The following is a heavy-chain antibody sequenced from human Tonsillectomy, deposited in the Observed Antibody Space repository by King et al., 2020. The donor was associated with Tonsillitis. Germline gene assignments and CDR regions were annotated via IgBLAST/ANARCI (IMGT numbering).Heavy chain of an antibody. CDR1: GGSISSGGYS. D-gene: IGHD3-16*02. V-gene: IGHV4-30-2*01. Sequence: LQLQESGSGLVKPSQTLSLTCAVSGGSISSGGYSWSWIRQPPGKGPEWIGYIYHGGSTYYNPSLKSRVTISVDRSKNQFSLKLSSVTAADTAVYYCAASYRTKIDSGPFDYWGQGTLVTVSS. J-gene: IGHJ4*02. CDR2: IYHGGST. CDR3: AASYRTKIDSGPFDY.